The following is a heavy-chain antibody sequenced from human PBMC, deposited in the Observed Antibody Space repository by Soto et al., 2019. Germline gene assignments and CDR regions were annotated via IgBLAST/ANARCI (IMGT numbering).Heavy chain of an antibody. CDR1: GFTFRNYP. CDR2: ITFSGGSA. CDR3: AQDFGGRRPFHF. Sequence: EVQLLESGGGLVQPGGSLRLSCAASGFTFRNYPMSWVRQAPGKGLEWVSGITFSGGSAYYADSVRGRFIISRDNSKNTVSVQMNSLRDDDTAVYYCAQDFGGRRPFHFWGQGTLVTVSS. D-gene: IGHD1-26*01. J-gene: IGHJ4*02. V-gene: IGHV3-23*01.